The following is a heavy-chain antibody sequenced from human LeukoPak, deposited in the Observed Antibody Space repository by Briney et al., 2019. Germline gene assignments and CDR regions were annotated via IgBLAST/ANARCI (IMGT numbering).Heavy chain of an antibody. CDR3: ARGSDYDFWSGYYYFDY. CDR1: GYTFTSYG. Sequence: GASVKVSCKASGYTFTSYGISWVRQAPGQGLEWMGWISAYNGNTNYAQKLQGRVTMTTDTSTSTAYMELRSLRSDDTAVYYCARGSDYDFWSGYYYFDYWGQGTLVTVSS. V-gene: IGHV1-18*01. J-gene: IGHJ4*02. CDR2: ISAYNGNT. D-gene: IGHD3-3*01.